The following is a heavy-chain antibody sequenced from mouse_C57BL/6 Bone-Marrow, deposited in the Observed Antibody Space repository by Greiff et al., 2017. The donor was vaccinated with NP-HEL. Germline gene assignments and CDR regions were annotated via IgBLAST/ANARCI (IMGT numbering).Heavy chain of an antibody. CDR3: AGGGEGHFWYFDV. CDR1: GYTFTSYW. D-gene: IGHD3-3*01. J-gene: IGHJ1*03. Sequence: VQLQQPGAELVMPGASVKLSCKASGYTFTSYWMHWVKQRPGQGLEWIGEIDPSDSYTNYNQKFKGKSTLTVDKSSSTAYMQLSSLTSEDSAVDDCAGGGEGHFWYFDVWGTGTTVTVSA. V-gene: IGHV1-69*01. CDR2: IDPSDSYT.